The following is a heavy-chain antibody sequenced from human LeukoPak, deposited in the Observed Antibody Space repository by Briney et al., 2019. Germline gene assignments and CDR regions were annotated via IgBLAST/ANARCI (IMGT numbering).Heavy chain of an antibody. D-gene: IGHD2-2*01. Sequence: GGSLRLSCAASGFTFSSYSMNWVRQAPGRGLEWVSSISSGSSYIYYADSVKGRFTISRDNAKNSLYLQMNSLRAEDTAVYYCARKAPYCSGTSCFDYWGQGTLVTVSS. CDR2: ISSGSSYI. CDR3: ARKAPYCSGTSCFDY. V-gene: IGHV3-21*01. CDR1: GFTFSSYS. J-gene: IGHJ4*02.